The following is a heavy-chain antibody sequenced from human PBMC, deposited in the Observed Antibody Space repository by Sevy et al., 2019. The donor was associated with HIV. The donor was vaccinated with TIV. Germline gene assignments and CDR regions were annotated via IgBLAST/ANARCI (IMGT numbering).Heavy chain of an antibody. CDR2: IYHLGET. CDR3: ARRDFRNWFDP. CDR1: GYSISSGYF. J-gene: IGHJ5*02. D-gene: IGHD3-3*01. V-gene: IGHV4-38-2*01. Sequence: SETLSLTCSVSGYSISSGYFWGWIRQPPGKGLQWIGDIYHLGETYYNPALKSRVTMSVDTSKNQFSLKVSSVTAADTAVYYCARRDFRNWFDPWGQGTLVTVSS.